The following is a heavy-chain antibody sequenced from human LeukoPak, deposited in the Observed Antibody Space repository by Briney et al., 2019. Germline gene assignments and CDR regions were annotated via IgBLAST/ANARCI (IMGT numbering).Heavy chain of an antibody. CDR1: GYSFTNYW. J-gene: IGHJ4*02. CDR2: IYPGDSNT. Sequence: GESLKISCKGSGYSFTNYWIGWVRQMPGKGLEWMGIIYPGDSNTRYSPSFQGQVTISADKSINTAYLQWSSLKASDTAMYYRVRRDSSGNSAYWGQGTLVTVSS. D-gene: IGHD3-22*01. V-gene: IGHV5-51*01. CDR3: VRRDSSGNSAY.